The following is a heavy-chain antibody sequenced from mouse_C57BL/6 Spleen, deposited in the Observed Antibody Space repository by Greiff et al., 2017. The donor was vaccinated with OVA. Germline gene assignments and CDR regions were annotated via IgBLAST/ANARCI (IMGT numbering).Heavy chain of an antibody. CDR2: INPSSGYT. V-gene: IGHV1-7*01. D-gene: IGHD2-4*01. CDR1: GYTFTSYW. Sequence: VQLVESGAELAKPGASVKLSCKASGYTFTSYWMHWVKQRPGQGLEWIGYINPSSGYTKYNQKFKDKATLTADKSSSTAYMQLSSLTYEDSAVYYCAGDYDGAWFAYWGQGTLVTVSA. CDR3: AGDYDGAWFAY. J-gene: IGHJ3*01.